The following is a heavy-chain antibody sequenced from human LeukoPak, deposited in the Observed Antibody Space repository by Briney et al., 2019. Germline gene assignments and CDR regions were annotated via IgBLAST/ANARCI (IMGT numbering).Heavy chain of an antibody. CDR2: ISYDGTNK. CDR3: AKATGYLL. Sequence: QHWGSLRLSCAASGFTFSSYAMSWVRQAPGKGLEWVAVISYDGTNKFYADSVKGRFTISRDDSENTLYLQMNSLRAEDTAVYYCAKATGYLLWGQGTLVTVSS. J-gene: IGHJ4*02. V-gene: IGHV3-30*18. D-gene: IGHD1-14*01. CDR1: GFTFSSYA.